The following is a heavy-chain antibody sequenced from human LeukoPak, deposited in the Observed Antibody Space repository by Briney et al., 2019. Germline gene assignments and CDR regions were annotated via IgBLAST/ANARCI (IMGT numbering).Heavy chain of an antibody. CDR1: GGSISSYY. CDR3: ARHTDYYYYMDV. CDR2: IYTSGST. J-gene: IGHJ6*03. V-gene: IGHV4-4*09. Sequence: SETLSLTCTVSGGSISSYYWSWIRQPPGKGLEWIGYIYTSGSTNYNPSLKSRVTTSVDTSKNQFSLKLSSVTAADTAVYYCARHTDYYYYMDVWGKGTTVTVSS.